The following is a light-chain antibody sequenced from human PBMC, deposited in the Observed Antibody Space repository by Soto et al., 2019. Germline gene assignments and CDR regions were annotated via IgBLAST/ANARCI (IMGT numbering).Light chain of an antibody. CDR2: DAS. V-gene: IGKV1-5*01. CDR3: QQYDNSSGYT. CDR1: QSISIC. Sequence: DIQMTQSPSTLSASVGDRVAITCRASQSISICLAWYQQKPGKAPNLLIYDASSLDTGVPSRFSGSGSGTEFTLTISSLQPDDFATYYCQQYDNSSGYTFGQGTKLEIK. J-gene: IGKJ2*01.